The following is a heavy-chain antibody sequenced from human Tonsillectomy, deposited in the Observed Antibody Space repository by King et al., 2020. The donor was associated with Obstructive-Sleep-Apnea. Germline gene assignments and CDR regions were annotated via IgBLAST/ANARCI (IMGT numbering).Heavy chain of an antibody. Sequence: QLQESGSGLVKPSQTLSLTCAVSGGSISSGCYSWSWIRQPPGKGLEWIGDIYHSGSSYYNPSLKSRVTMSGERSNNQFSLKWISVTAADTAVYYCARTSWLADWYFDLWGRGTLVTVSS. CDR1: GGSISSGCYS. V-gene: IGHV4-30-2*01. J-gene: IGHJ2*01. CDR3: ARTSWLADWYFDL. CDR2: IYHSGSS. D-gene: IGHD6-19*01.